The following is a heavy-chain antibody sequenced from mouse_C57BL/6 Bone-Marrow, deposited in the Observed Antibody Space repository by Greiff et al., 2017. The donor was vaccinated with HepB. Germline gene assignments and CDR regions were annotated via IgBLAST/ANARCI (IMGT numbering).Heavy chain of an antibody. V-gene: IGHV1-76*01. D-gene: IGHD2-2*01. CDR1: GYTFTDYY. CDR3: ARSCIYYGYAWYFDV. CDR2: IYPGSGNT. Sequence: QVQLQQSGAELVRPGASVKLSCKASGYTFTDYYINWVKQRPGQGLEWIARIYPGSGNTYYNEKFKGKATLTAEKSSSTAYMQLSSLTSEDSAVYFCARSCIYYGYAWYFDVWGTGTTVTVSS. J-gene: IGHJ1*03.